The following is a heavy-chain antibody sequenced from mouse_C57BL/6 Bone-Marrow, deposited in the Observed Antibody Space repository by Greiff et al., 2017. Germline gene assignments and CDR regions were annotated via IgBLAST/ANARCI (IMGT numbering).Heavy chain of an antibody. CDR3: AIHYYGSTRGYFDV. CDR2: IYPGDGDT. V-gene: IGHV1-82*01. D-gene: IGHD1-1*01. Sequence: QVQLQQSGPELVKPGASVKISCKASGYAFSSSWMNWVKQRPGKGLEWIGRIYPGDGDTNYNGKFKGKATLTADKSSSTAYMQLSSLTSEDSAVYFCAIHYYGSTRGYFDVWGTGTTVTVSS. J-gene: IGHJ1*03. CDR1: GYAFSSSW.